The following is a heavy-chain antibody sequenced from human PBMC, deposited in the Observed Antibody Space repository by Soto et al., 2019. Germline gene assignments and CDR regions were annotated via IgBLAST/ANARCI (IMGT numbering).Heavy chain of an antibody. D-gene: IGHD3-10*01. Sequence: SETLSLTGSVSGGSINSYWWSWIRQPAGKGLEWIGRVYSSGTTDYNPSLNSRATMSVETSKNQFSLKLSSVTAADTAVYYCARDIGSYAYGEGYWGQGIQVTVSS. J-gene: IGHJ4*02. V-gene: IGHV4-4*07. CDR3: ARDIGSYAYGEGY. CDR2: VYSSGTT. CDR1: GGSINSYW.